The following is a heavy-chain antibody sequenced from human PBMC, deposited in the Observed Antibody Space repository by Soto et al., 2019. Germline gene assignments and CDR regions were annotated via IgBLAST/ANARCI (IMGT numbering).Heavy chain of an antibody. CDR2: IIPIFGTA. CDR3: ARSSVTTDYYYYGMDV. J-gene: IGHJ6*02. CDR1: GVTFSSYA. Sequence: SVKVSCKASGVTFSSYAISWVRQAPGQGLEWMGGIIPIFGTANYAQKFQGRVTITADKSTSTAYMELSSLRSEDTAVYYCARSSVTTDYYYYGMDVWGQGTTVTVSS. D-gene: IGHD4-17*01. V-gene: IGHV1-69*06.